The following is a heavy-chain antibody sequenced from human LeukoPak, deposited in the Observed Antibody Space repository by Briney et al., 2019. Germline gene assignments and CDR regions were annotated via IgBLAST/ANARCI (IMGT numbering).Heavy chain of an antibody. D-gene: IGHD5-24*01. V-gene: IGHV3-7*01. CDR3: ARDLRRWLQLGGAFDI. J-gene: IGHJ3*02. Sequence: GGSLRLSCAASGFTFSSYWMSWVRQAPGKGLEWVANIKQDGSEKYYVDSVKGRFTISRDNAKNSLYLQMNSLRAEDTAVYYCARDLRRWLQLGGAFDIWGQGTMVTVSS. CDR2: IKQDGSEK. CDR1: GFTFSSYW.